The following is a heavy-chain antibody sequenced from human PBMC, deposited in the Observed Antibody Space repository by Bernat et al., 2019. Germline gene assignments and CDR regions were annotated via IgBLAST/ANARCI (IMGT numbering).Heavy chain of an antibody. D-gene: IGHD1-1*01. CDR3: ARVPKIKLERLGGAFDI. Sequence: EVQLLESGGGLVQPGGSLRLSCAASGFTFRNYVINWVRQAPGKGLEWVAATRATDDSTYYAESVEGRFTISRDNSKNTLYLQMNSLRAEDTAVYYCARVPKIKLERLGGAFDIWGQGTMVTVSS. CDR2: TRATDDST. V-gene: IGHV3-23*01. CDR1: GFTFRNYV. J-gene: IGHJ3*02.